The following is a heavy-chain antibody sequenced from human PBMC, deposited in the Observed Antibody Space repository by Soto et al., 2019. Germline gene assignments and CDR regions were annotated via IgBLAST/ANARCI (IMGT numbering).Heavy chain of an antibody. CDR2: ISYDGSNK. Sequence: PGGSLRLSCAASGFTFSSYAMHWVRQAPGKGLEWVAVISYDGSNKYYADSVKGRFTISRDNSKNTLYLQMNSLRAEDTAVYYCARDRCSSTSCYWEDYWGQGTLVTVSS. D-gene: IGHD2-2*01. J-gene: IGHJ4*02. CDR1: GFTFSSYA. CDR3: ARDRCSSTSCYWEDY. V-gene: IGHV3-30-3*01.